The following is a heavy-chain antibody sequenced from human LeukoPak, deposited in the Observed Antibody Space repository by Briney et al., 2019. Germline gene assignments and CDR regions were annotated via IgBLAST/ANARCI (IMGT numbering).Heavy chain of an antibody. CDR3: ATSADSSGND. CDR1: GGSISSSSYY. D-gene: IGHD3-22*01. CDR2: IYYSGST. V-gene: IGHV4-39*01. J-gene: IGHJ4*02. Sequence: SETLSLTCTVSGGSISSSSYYWGWIRQPPGKGLEWIGSIYYSGSTYYNPSLKSRVTISVDTSKNQFSLKLSSVTAADTAVYYCATSADSSGNDWGQGTLVTVSS.